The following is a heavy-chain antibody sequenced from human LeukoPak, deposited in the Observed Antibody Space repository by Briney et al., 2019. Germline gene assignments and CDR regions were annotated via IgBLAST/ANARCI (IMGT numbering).Heavy chain of an antibody. CDR2: IYYSGST. CDR1: GGSISSSSYY. CDR3: ARQGPHGDHDY. Sequence: SETLSLTCTVSGGSISSSSYYWGWILQPPGKGLERIGSIYYSGSTYYNPFLKSRVTISVGTSTNHFSTKLTPVTSADTAVYYCARQGPHGDHDYWGQGTLVTVSS. V-gene: IGHV4-39*01. J-gene: IGHJ4*02. D-gene: IGHD2-21*02.